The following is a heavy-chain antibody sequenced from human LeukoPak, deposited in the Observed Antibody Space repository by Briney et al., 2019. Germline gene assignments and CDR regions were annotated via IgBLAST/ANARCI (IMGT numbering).Heavy chain of an antibody. D-gene: IGHD6-13*01. CDR3: ARKVVQQLFFDY. CDR1: GGSISSGGYS. V-gene: IGHV4-30-2*01. CDR2: IYHSGST. J-gene: IGHJ4*02. Sequence: PSQTLSLTCAVSGGSISSGGYSWSWIRQPPGKGLEWIGYIYHSGSTYYNPSLKSRVTISVDRSKNQFSLKLSSVTAADTAVYYCARKVVQQLFFDYWGQGTLVTVSS.